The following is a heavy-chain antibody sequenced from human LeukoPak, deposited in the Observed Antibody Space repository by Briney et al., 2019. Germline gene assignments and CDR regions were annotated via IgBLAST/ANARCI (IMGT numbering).Heavy chain of an antibody. CDR3: ARDHRIVGATTPDY. CDR2: INPNSGGT. D-gene: IGHD1-26*01. V-gene: IGHV1-2*02. CDR1: GYTFTGYY. Sequence: ASVTVSCKASGYTFTGYYMHWVRQTPGQGLEWMGWINPNSGGTNYAQKFQGRVTMTRDTSISTAYMELSRLRSDDTAVYYCARDHRIVGATTPDYWGQGTLVTVSS. J-gene: IGHJ4*02.